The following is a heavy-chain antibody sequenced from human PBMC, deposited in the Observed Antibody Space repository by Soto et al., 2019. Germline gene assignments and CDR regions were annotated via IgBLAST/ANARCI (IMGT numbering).Heavy chain of an antibody. CDR1: GGSIFSDD. Sequence: SETLSLTCTVSGGSIFSDDWTWIRQPPGKGLEWIGYISRSGSSSFAPSLKGRVTFSTDTSKNQVSLKMTYVTVADTAVYYCARGYWFDPWGPGTLVTV. CDR3: ARGYWFDP. J-gene: IGHJ5*02. CDR2: ISRSGSS. V-gene: IGHV4-59*01.